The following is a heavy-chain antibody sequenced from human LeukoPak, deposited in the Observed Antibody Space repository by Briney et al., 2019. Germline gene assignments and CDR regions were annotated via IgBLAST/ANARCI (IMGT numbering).Heavy chain of an antibody. J-gene: IGHJ3*02. D-gene: IGHD4-17*01. Sequence: SETLSLTCAVSDDSFSSHYWTWIRQPPGKGLEWIGYISYIGTTNYNPSLKSRVTISIDTPKNQFSLKLSSVTAADTAVYYCARDLVTVTKGFDIWGQGTMVSVSA. CDR1: DDSFSSHY. CDR3: ARDLVTVTKGFDI. V-gene: IGHV4-59*11. CDR2: ISYIGTT.